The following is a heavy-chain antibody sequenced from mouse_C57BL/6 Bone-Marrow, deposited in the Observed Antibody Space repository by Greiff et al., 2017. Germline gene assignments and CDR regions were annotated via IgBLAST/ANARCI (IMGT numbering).Heavy chain of an antibody. CDR1: GFTFSDYG. J-gene: IGHJ1*03. CDR2: ISSGSSTI. D-gene: IGHD1-1*01. Sequence: EVKLVESGGGLVKPGGSLKLSCAASGFTFSDYGMHWVRQAPEKGLEWVAYISSGSSTIYYADTVKGRFTISRDNAKHTLFLQMTSLRSEDTAMYYGARMITTVVRYVDVWGTGTTVTVSS. V-gene: IGHV5-17*01. CDR3: ARMITTVVRYVDV.